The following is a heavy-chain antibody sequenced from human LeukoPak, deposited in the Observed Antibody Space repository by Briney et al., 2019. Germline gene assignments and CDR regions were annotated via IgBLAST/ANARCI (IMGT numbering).Heavy chain of an antibody. D-gene: IGHD1-7*01. CDR1: GGSISSYY. J-gene: IGHJ4*02. CDR2: IYYSGST. CDR3: ARGGWELFDY. Sequence: LSEALSLTCTVSGGSISSYYWSWIRQPPGKGLEWIGYIYYSGSTNYNPSLKSRVTISVDTSKNQFSLKLNSVTAADTAVYYCARGGWELFDYWGQGTLVTVSS. V-gene: IGHV4-59*01.